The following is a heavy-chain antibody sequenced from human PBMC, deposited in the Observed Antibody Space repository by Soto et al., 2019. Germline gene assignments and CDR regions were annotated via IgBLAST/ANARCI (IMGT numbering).Heavy chain of an antibody. CDR3: ARERPDGSRLDP. Sequence: QVQLQESGPGLVKPSQTLSLTCTVSGGSISSGDYYWSWIRQPPGKGLEWIGYIYYSGSTYYNPSRKSRVTRSLDTSKNQFSLKLSSVTAADTAVYYCARERPDGSRLDPWGQGTLVTVSS. D-gene: IGHD6-13*01. CDR1: GGSISSGDYY. V-gene: IGHV4-30-4*01. J-gene: IGHJ5*02. CDR2: IYYSGST.